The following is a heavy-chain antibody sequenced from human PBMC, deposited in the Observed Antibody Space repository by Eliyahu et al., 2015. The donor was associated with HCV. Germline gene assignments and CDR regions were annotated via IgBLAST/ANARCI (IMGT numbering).Heavy chain of an antibody. CDR3: AKPRSAVGAYGWFDP. J-gene: IGHJ5*02. CDR1: XFPXSSYA. V-gene: IGHV3-23*01. D-gene: IGHD3-10*01. Sequence: EVQLLESGGGLVQPGGXLRLXXAASXFPXSSYAMSWXXQAPGKGLEWVSAISGSGGSTYYADSVKGRFTIPRDNSKNTLYLQMNSLRAEDTAVYYCAKPRSAVGAYGWFDPWGQGTLVTVSS. CDR2: ISGSGGST.